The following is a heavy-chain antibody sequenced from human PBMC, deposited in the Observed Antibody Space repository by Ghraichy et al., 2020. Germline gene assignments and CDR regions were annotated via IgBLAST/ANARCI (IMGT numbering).Heavy chain of an antibody. Sequence: GGSLRLSCAASGFTFSSYGMHWVRQAPGKGLEWVAFIRYDGSNKYYADSVKGRFTISRDNSKNTLYLQMNSLRAEDTAVYYCARDRHDFWSGYYTGLYMDVWGKGTTVTVSS. CDR1: GFTFSSYG. J-gene: IGHJ6*03. D-gene: IGHD3-3*01. V-gene: IGHV3-30*02. CDR3: ARDRHDFWSGYYTGLYMDV. CDR2: IRYDGSNK.